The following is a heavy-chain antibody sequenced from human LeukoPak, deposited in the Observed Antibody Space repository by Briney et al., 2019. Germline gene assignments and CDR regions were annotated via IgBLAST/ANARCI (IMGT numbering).Heavy chain of an antibody. CDR2: IVTSGSYI. CDR3: ARDRAIDIRAYDI. J-gene: IGHJ3*02. CDR1: GFAFNGDN. D-gene: IGHD5-12*01. V-gene: IGHV3-21*01. Sequence: GGALRLSCAASGFAFNGDNMNWVGQAPGEGLEWVSFIVTSGSYIKYADSVKGRFTISRDNAKNSLNLQMNSLRAEDTAMYFCARDRAIDIRAYDIWGQGTMVTVSS.